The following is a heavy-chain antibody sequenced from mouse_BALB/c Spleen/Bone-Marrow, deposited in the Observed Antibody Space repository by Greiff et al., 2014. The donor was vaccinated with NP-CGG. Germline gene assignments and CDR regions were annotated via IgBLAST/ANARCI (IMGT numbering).Heavy chain of an antibody. CDR1: GFTFSSYG. J-gene: IGHJ3*01. CDR3: ARQRGGGYYGFFAY. Sequence: DVMLVESGGALVKPGGSLKLSCAASGFTFSSYGMSWVRQTPDKRLEWVATISSGDGYPYYPDSVKGRFTISRDNAKNTLYLQMSSLTSEDSAMYYCARQRGGGYYGFFAYWGQGTLVTVSA. D-gene: IGHD1-1*01. V-gene: IGHV5-6*02. CDR2: ISSGDGYP.